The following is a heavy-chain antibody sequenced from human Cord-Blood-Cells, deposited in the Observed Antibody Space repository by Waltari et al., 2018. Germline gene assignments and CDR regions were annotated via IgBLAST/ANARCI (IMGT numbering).Heavy chain of an antibody. CDR2: INHSGST. V-gene: IGHV4-34*01. J-gene: IGHJ4*02. D-gene: IGHD1-26*01. CDR1: GGSFSGYY. CDR3: ARGPYSGSYFDY. Sequence: QVQLQQWGAGLLKPSETLSLTCAVYGGSFSGYYWSWIRQPPGKGLEWIGEINHSGSTNYNPALKSRVTISVDTSKNHFSLKLSSMTAADTAVYYCARGPYSGSYFDYWGQGTLVTVSS.